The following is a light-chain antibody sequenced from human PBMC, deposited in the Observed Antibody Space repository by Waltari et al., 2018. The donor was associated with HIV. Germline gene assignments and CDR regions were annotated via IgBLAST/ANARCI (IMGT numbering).Light chain of an antibody. CDR1: KLGDKY. CDR2: QDS. CDR3: QAWDSSTVV. J-gene: IGLJ2*01. Sequence: SYELTQPPSVSVSPGQTVSITCSGDKLGDKYACWYQQKPGQSTVVVIYQDSKRPSGIPERFSGSNSGNTATLTISGTQAMDEADYYCQAWDSSTVVFGGGTKLTVL. V-gene: IGLV3-1*01.